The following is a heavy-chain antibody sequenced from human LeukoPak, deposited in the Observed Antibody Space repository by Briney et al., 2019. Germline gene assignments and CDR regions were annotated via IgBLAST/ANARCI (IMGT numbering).Heavy chain of an antibody. J-gene: IGHJ4*02. V-gene: IGHV3-30*04. D-gene: IGHD6-19*01. CDR1: GFTFSSYA. CDR3: ARGTVAGQFDY. CDR2: ISYDGSNK. Sequence: GRSLRLSCAASGFTFSSYAMHWVRQAPGKGLEWVAVISYDGSNKYYADSVKGRFTISRDNSKNTLYLQMNSLRAEGTAVYYCARGTVAGQFDYWGQGTLVTVSS.